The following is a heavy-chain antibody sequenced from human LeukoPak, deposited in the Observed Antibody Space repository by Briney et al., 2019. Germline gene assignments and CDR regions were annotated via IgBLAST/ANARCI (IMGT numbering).Heavy chain of an antibody. J-gene: IGHJ5*02. D-gene: IGHD3-10*01. V-gene: IGHV4-34*01. CDR2: INHSGST. CDR1: GGSFSGYY. Sequence: SETLSLTCAVYGGSFSGYYWSWIRQPPGKGLEWIGEINHSGSTNYNPSLKSRDTISVDTSKNQFSLKLSSVTAANTAVYYCARGRPVLLWFGEPSNWFDPWGQGTLVTVSS. CDR3: ARGRPVLLWFGEPSNWFDP.